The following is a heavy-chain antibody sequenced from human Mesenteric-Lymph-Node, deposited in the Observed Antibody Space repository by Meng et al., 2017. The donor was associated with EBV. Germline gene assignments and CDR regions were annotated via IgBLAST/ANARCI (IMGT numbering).Heavy chain of an antibody. Sequence: LQESAPGLLKPSATLSLTCTVSGGSISYGSYYWAWIRQPPGKGLEWIGTINYSGSTYYNPSLKSRVTMSVDTSKNQFSLNLNSVTAADTAVYYCARDLAYCGRDCEYWGQGILVTVSS. CDR1: GGSISYGSYY. CDR3: ARDLAYCGRDCEY. CDR2: INYSGST. J-gene: IGHJ4*02. V-gene: IGHV4-39*07. D-gene: IGHD2-21*02.